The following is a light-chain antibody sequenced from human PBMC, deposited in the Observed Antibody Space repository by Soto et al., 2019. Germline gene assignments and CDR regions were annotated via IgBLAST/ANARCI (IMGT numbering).Light chain of an antibody. J-gene: IGLJ1*01. Sequence: QSALAQPASVSGSPGQSITISCTGSSNDIGTYEYVSWHQHHPGRAPKLIIFGVNDRPSGISDRFSGSKSGNTASLTIFGLQLEDEAVYYCSSYTTGSTLPWVFGTRTKGTVL. CDR1: SNDIGTYEY. CDR2: GVN. V-gene: IGLV2-14*01. CDR3: SSYTTGSTLPWV.